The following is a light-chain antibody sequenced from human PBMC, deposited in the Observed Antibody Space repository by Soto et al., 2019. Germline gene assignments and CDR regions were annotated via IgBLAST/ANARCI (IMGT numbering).Light chain of an antibody. J-gene: IGKJ1*01. V-gene: IGKV1-33*01. CDR2: DAS. CDR1: QDIRKY. Sequence: DIQMTQSPSSLSASVGDRVTITCQASQDIRKYLNWYQQKPGKAPKLLIYDASNLETGVPSRFSGSGSWTDFTFTISSLQPEDIATYYCQQYVNLPWTFGQGTKVEIK. CDR3: QQYVNLPWT.